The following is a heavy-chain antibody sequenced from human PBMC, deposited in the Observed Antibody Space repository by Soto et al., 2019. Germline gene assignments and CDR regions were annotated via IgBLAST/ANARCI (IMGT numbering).Heavy chain of an antibody. CDR1: GFTFSHYP. Sequence: EVQLVESGGGLVQPGGSLRLSCAASGFTFSHYPLHWVRQAPGKGLVWVSRIYSDGSDIGYADSAKGRFTISRDNAKNTLYLQMNSLRAEDTAVYYCVRGVAYGFDIWGQGTMVSVSS. CDR3: VRGVAYGFDI. CDR2: IYSDGSDI. D-gene: IGHD3-3*01. V-gene: IGHV3-74*01. J-gene: IGHJ3*02.